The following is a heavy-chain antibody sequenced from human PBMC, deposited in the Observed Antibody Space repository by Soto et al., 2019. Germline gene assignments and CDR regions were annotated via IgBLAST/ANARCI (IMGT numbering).Heavy chain of an antibody. D-gene: IGHD3-10*01. CDR3: ARGTPNYYGSGTTRDAFDI. CDR2: INAGNGNT. Sequence: ASVKVSCKASGYTFTSYSMHWVRQAPGQRLEWMGWINAGNGNTKYSQKFQGRVTITRDTSASTAYMELSSLRSEDTAVYYCARGTPNYYGSGTTRDAFDIWGQGTMVTVS. V-gene: IGHV1-3*01. J-gene: IGHJ3*02. CDR1: GYTFTSYS.